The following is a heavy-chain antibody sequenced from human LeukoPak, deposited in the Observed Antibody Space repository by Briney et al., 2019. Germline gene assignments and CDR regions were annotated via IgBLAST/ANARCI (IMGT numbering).Heavy chain of an antibody. V-gene: IGHV5-51*01. Sequence: GESLKISSKGSGSSFTSYWIGWVRRLPGKGLEWMGIIYPGDSDTRYSPSFQGQVTISADKSISTAYLQWSSLKASDTAMYYCARLGSIAAAGTGFDYWGQGTLVTVSS. CDR3: ARLGSIAAAGTGFDY. CDR2: IYPGDSDT. D-gene: IGHD6-13*01. J-gene: IGHJ4*02. CDR1: GSSFTSYW.